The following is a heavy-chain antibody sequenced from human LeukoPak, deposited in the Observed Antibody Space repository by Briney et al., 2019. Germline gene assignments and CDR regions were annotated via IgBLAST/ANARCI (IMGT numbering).Heavy chain of an antibody. CDR3: ARVLGSSRSVEFDY. D-gene: IGHD6-6*01. CDR1: GGSISSYY. CDR2: IYYSGST. J-gene: IGHJ4*02. Sequence: SETLSLTCTVSGGSISSYYWSWIRQPPGKGLEWIGYIYYSGSTNYNPSLKSRVTISVDTSKNQFSLKLSSVTAADTAVYYCARVLGSSRSVEFDYWGQGTLVTVSS. V-gene: IGHV4-59*01.